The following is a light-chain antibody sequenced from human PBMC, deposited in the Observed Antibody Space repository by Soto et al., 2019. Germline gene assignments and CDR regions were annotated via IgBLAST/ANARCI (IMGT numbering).Light chain of an antibody. CDR1: QGISNH. V-gene: IGKV1-9*01. CDR2: FAS. CDR3: QQLYSYPFT. J-gene: IGKJ3*01. Sequence: DIQLTQSPSFLSVSVGDRVTITCRASQGISNHFAWYQQKPGNAPRLLIYFASILQSGGPSRFSGIGSGTEFTLTISSLQPEDCATYYCQQLYSYPFTFGPGTTVDV.